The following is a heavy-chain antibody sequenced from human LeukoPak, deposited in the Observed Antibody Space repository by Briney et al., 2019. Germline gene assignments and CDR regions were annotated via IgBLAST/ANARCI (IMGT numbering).Heavy chain of an antibody. CDR2: ISYDGSNK. Sequence: PGGSLRLSCAASGFTFSSYGMHWVRQAPGKGLEWVAVISYDGSNKYYADSVKGRFTISRDNSKNTLYLQMNSLRAEDTAVYYCAKGYYDSSGYYYVATLFDYWGQGTLVTVSS. D-gene: IGHD3-22*01. CDR1: GFTFSSYG. J-gene: IGHJ4*02. V-gene: IGHV3-30*18. CDR3: AKGYYDSSGYYYVATLFDY.